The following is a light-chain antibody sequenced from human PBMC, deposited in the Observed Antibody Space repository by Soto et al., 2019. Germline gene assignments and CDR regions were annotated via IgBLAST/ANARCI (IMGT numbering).Light chain of an antibody. V-gene: IGLV4-69*01. CDR3: QTWGTGIWV. CDR2: LNSDGSH. CDR1: SGHSSYA. Sequence: QPVLTQSPSASASLGAWVKLTCTLSSGHSSYAIAWHQQQPEKGPRYLMKLNSDGSHSKGDGIPDRFSGSSSGAERYLTISSLQSEAEADYSCQTWGTGIWVFGGGTKLTVL. J-gene: IGLJ3*02.